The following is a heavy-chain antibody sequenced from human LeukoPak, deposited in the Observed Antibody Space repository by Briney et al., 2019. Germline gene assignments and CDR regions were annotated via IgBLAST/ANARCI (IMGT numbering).Heavy chain of an antibody. Sequence: SETLSLTCTVSGGSISSYYWSWIRQPPGKGLEWIGSIYYSGSTYYNPSLKGRVTISVDTSKNQFSLKLSSVTAADTAVYYCARLYSSSRSYYFDYWGQGTLVTVSS. D-gene: IGHD6-6*01. J-gene: IGHJ4*02. CDR2: IYYSGST. V-gene: IGHV4-39*07. CDR1: GGSISSYY. CDR3: ARLYSSSRSYYFDY.